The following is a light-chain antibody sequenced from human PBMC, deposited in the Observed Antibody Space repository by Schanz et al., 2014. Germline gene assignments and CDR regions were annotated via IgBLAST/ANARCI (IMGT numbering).Light chain of an antibody. CDR3: SSYAGSSTVV. V-gene: IGLV2-14*01. CDR1: SSDGSLFY. Sequence: QSALTQPASVSGSPGQSITISCTRASSDGSLFYASWYQQHPGKVPKLMIYDVSNRPSGVPDRFSGSKSGNTASLTISGLQAEDEADYYCSSYAGSSTVVFGGGTKLTVL. CDR2: DVS. J-gene: IGLJ2*01.